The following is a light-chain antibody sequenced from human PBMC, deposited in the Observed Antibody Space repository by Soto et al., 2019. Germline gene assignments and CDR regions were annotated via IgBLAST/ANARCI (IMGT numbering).Light chain of an antibody. CDR1: QSVSNY. CDR3: QQSYTTPLT. J-gene: IGKJ4*01. Sequence: IQMTQSPSSLSASVGDRVTITCRASQSVSNYLNWYQQTVGKAPQLLIYFASTLQKGVPSRFSGSGSRTDFTLTISSLQPEDFATYFCQQSYTTPLTFGGGTKVEIK. V-gene: IGKV1-39*01. CDR2: FAS.